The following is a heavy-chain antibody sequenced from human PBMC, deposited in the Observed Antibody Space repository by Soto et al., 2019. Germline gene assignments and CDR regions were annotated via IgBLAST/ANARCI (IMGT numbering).Heavy chain of an antibody. J-gene: IGHJ6*02. V-gene: IGHV1-69*13. CDR1: GGPFSSYA. CDR3: ARDQGDCSSTRCYYYYYYYGMDG. D-gene: IGHD2-2*01. Sequence: GSSVKVSSKASGGPFSSYAISLVGQAPGQGLEWMGCIMPILGAANDARMFQGRVTISADESTGTVYMERSSLRSEDTAVYYSARDQGDCSSTRCYYYYYYYGMDGWDQETTVTVSS. CDR2: IMPILGAA.